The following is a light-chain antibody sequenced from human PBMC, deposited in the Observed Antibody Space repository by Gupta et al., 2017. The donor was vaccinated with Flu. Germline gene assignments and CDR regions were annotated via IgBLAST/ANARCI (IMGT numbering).Light chain of an antibody. Sequence: YELTQPFSVSVAPGPTANITCAANNIGSRNVHWYQQKAGQAPVLVNFSGSVRPSGVPERFSGSNSGNTATLTISEALAGDEADFYCQVWDNSPKLFGVGTKLTVL. CDR2: SGS. J-gene: IGLJ3*02. CDR1: NIGSRN. V-gene: IGLV3-9*01. CDR3: QVWDNSPKL.